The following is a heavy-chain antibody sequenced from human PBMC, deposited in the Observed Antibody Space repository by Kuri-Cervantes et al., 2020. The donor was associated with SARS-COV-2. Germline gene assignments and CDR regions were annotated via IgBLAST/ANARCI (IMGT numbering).Heavy chain of an antibody. CDR3: ARVFTASFDF. Sequence: SQTLSLTCAVSGYSISSGYYWGWIRRPPGKGLEWIGDINHSGSTNYNPSLKSRVTISLDTSTNQFSLKLSSVTAADTAVYYCARVFTASFDFWGQGTLVTVSS. CDR1: GYSISSGYY. CDR2: INHSGST. J-gene: IGHJ4*02. V-gene: IGHV4-38-2*01.